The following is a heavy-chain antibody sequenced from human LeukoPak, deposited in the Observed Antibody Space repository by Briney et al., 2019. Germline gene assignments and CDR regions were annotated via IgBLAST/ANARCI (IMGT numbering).Heavy chain of an antibody. J-gene: IGHJ3*02. CDR1: GFTFSSYA. Sequence: PGGSLRHSCAASGFTFSSYAMSWVRQAPGKGLEWVSAISGSGGSTYYADSVKGRFTISRDNAKNSLYLQMNSLKAEDTAFYYCARDVSDYGDYESAFDIRGQGTMVIVSS. CDR2: ISGSGGST. V-gene: IGHV3-23*01. CDR3: ARDVSDYGDYESAFDI. D-gene: IGHD4-17*01.